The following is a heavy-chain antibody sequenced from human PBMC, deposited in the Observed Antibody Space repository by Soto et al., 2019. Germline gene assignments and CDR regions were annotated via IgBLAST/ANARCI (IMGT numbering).Heavy chain of an antibody. J-gene: IGHJ6*02. D-gene: IGHD2-2*01. CDR3: AKVPTSYSYYYYGMDV. Sequence: GGSLRLSCAASGFTFSSYAMSWVRQAPGKGLEWVSAISGSGGSTYYADSVKGRFTISRDNSKNTLYLQMNSLRAEDTAVYYCAKVPTSYSYYYYGMDVWGQGTTVTVSS. CDR2: ISGSGGST. V-gene: IGHV3-23*01. CDR1: GFTFSSYA.